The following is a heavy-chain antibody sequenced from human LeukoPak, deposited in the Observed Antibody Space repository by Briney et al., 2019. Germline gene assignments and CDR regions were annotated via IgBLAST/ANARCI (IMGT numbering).Heavy chain of an antibody. J-gene: IGHJ4*02. V-gene: IGHV2-70*17. CDR1: GFSLSTTGLC. CDR3: ARTRGSSGSYYPDY. D-gene: IGHD3-10*01. Sequence: RESGPTLVNPTQTLTLTCTFSGFSLSTTGLCESWVRQPPGKALEWLARIDWDDDEFYSTSLKTRLSIFKDTSKNHVVLTMTNMDPVDTATYYCARTRGSSGSYYPDYWGQGTLVTVSS. CDR2: IDWDDDE.